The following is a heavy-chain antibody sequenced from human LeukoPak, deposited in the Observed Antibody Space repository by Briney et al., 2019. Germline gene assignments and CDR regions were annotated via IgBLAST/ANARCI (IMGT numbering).Heavy chain of an antibody. CDR1: GFTFSSYA. Sequence: GGSLRLSCAASGFTFSSYAMSWVRQAPGEGREWGSAISSSGGSTYYADSVKGRFTISRDNSKNTLYLPMNSLRAEDTAVYYCAKDRPRDNYDFWSGYPYYFDYWGQGPLVTVSS. CDR3: AKDRPRDNYDFWSGYPYYFDY. CDR2: ISSSGGST. D-gene: IGHD3-3*01. J-gene: IGHJ4*02. V-gene: IGHV3-23*01.